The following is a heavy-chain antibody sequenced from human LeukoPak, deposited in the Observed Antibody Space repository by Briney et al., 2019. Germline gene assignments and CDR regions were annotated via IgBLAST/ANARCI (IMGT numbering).Heavy chain of an antibody. D-gene: IGHD3-3*01. Sequence: ASVKVSCKVSGYTLTELSMHWVRQAPGKGLEWMGGFDPEDGETIYAQKFQGRVTMTEDTSTDTAYMELSSLRSEDTAVYYCATDPLPTSPIGVPLSGWGQGTLVTVSS. V-gene: IGHV1-24*01. CDR2: FDPEDGET. CDR3: ATDPLPTSPIGVPLSG. J-gene: IGHJ4*02. CDR1: GYTLTELS.